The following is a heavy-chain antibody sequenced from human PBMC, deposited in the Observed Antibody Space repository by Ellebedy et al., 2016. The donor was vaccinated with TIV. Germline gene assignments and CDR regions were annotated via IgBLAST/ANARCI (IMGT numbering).Heavy chain of an antibody. CDR2: IYHSGST. CDR1: GGSISSGGYS. CDR3: ARDGSGSSYFDY. V-gene: IGHV4-30-2*01. J-gene: IGHJ4*02. D-gene: IGHD3-10*01. Sequence: TLSLTXAVSGGSISSGGYSWSWIWQPPGKGLEWIGYIYHSGSTYYNPSLKSRVTISVDRSKNQFSLKLSSVTAADTAVYYCARDGSGSSYFDYWGQGTLVTVSS.